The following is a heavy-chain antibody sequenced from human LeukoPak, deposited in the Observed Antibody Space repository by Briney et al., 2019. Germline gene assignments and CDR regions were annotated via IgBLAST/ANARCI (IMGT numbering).Heavy chain of an antibody. Sequence: GGSLRLSCAASEFSVSHNYMSWVRQAPGKGLEWVSVIHSDGTTHYADSVKGRFTISRDNSKNTLYLQMNSLRVKDTAMYYCARETGYSTSWYAYYFDYWGQGTLVTVAS. J-gene: IGHJ4*02. CDR1: EFSVSHNY. V-gene: IGHV3-53*01. CDR3: ARETGYSTSWYAYYFDY. D-gene: IGHD6-13*01. CDR2: IHSDGTT.